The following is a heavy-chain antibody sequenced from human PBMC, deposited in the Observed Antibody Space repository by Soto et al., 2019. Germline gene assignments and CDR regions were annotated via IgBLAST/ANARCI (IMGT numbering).Heavy chain of an antibody. J-gene: IGHJ4*02. CDR1: GFTFSSYW. D-gene: IGHD3-9*01. CDR3: ARDWPPPLYDILTGYYDY. V-gene: IGHV3-7*01. CDR2: IKQDGSEK. Sequence: VGSLRLSCAASGFTFSSYWMSWVRQAPGKGLEWVANIKQDGSEKYYVDSVKGRFTISRDNAKNSLYLQMNSLRAEDTAVYYCARDWPPPLYDILTGYYDYWGQGTLVTVSS.